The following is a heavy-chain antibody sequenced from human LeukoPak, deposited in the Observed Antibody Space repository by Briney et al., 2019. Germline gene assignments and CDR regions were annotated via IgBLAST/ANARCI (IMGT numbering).Heavy chain of an antibody. Sequence: GGSLRLSCAASGFTFDDYGMSWVRQAPGKGLEWASGINWNGGSTGYADSVKGRFTISRDNVKNSLYLQMNSLRAEDTALYYCAREIASGITIFGVVIPAYMDVWGKGTTVTVSS. D-gene: IGHD3-3*01. CDR2: INWNGGST. CDR1: GFTFDDYG. V-gene: IGHV3-20*04. CDR3: AREIASGITIFGVVIPAYMDV. J-gene: IGHJ6*03.